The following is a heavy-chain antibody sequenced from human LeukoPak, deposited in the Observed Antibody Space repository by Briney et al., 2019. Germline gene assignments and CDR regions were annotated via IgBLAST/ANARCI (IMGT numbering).Heavy chain of an antibody. Sequence: GGSLRLSCAASGFTFNNYAMNWFRQAPGKGLEWVSSVSGSGDNTYYADSVKGRFTISRDNSKNTLYLQMNSLRAEDTAVYYCARRYYDSSGYNFWGQGTLVTVSS. D-gene: IGHD3-22*01. J-gene: IGHJ4*02. CDR2: VSGSGDNT. CDR3: ARRYYDSSGYNF. CDR1: GFTFNNYA. V-gene: IGHV3-23*01.